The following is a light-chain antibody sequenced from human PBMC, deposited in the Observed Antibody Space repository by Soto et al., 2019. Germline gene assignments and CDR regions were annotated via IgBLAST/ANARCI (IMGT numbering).Light chain of an antibody. CDR3: KQSYSSLP. CDR2: GAS. Sequence: DLQMTQSPSSLSASVGDRVTITCRASQSISSYLNWYQQRPGKAPKLLIYGASRLQRGVPSRFSGSGSGTDFTITISSLQPEDFATYYCKQSYSSLPFGPGTKVDV. V-gene: IGKV1-39*01. J-gene: IGKJ3*01. CDR1: QSISSY.